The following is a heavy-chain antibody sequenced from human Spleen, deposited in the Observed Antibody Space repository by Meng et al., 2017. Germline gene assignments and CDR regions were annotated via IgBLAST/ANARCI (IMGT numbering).Heavy chain of an antibody. CDR2: IYWDDDK. Sequence: SGPTLVKPTETLTLTCTFSGFSLRSSSGVGVGWIRQPPGKALEWLALIYWDDDKRYSPSLKSRLTITKDTSKNQVVLTMTNMDPVDTATYYCSHKGRHAFDMWGQGKTV. V-gene: IGHV2-5*02. CDR1: GFSLRSSSGVG. J-gene: IGHJ3*02. CDR3: SHKGRHAFDM.